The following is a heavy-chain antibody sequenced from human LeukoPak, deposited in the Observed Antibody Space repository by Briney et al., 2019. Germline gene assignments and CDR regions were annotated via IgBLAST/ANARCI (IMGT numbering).Heavy chain of an antibody. Sequence: GGSLRLSCAASGFTFDDYAMHWVRQAPGKGLEWVSGISWNSDSIGYADSVKGRFTISRDNAKNSLYLQMNSLRAEDTAVYYCASDYDYVWGSPGRDAFDIWGQGTMVTVSS. CDR3: ASDYDYVWGSPGRDAFDI. CDR1: GFTFDDYA. CDR2: ISWNSDSI. V-gene: IGHV3-9*01. D-gene: IGHD3-16*01. J-gene: IGHJ3*02.